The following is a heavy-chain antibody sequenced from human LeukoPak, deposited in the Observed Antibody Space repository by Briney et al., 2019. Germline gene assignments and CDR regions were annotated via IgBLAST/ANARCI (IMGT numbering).Heavy chain of an antibody. CDR1: GFTVSNSY. CDR2: IYSDGGT. Sequence: GGSLRLSCVASGFTVSNSYMSWVRQAPGKGLEWVSVIYSDGGTFYSDSVKGRFTIFRDYSKSTLYLQMNSLRADDTAVYYCARDSNGPAFWGQGTLVTVSS. J-gene: IGHJ4*02. D-gene: IGHD6-19*01. V-gene: IGHV3-53*01. CDR3: ARDSNGPAF.